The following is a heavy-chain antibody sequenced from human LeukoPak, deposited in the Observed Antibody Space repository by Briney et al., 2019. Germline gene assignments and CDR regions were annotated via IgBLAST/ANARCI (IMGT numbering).Heavy chain of an antibody. V-gene: IGHV3-23*01. CDR3: ARRGDYFDC. J-gene: IGHJ4*02. CDR2: ISGGGGGT. D-gene: IGHD3-10*01. CDR1: GFTFSSYA. Sequence: GESLKISCAASGFTFSSYAMSWVRQAPGKGLEWVSGISGGGGGTNSADSVKGRFTISRDNSKNTLYLQMNSLRAEDTAVYYCARRGDYFDCWGQGTLVTVSS.